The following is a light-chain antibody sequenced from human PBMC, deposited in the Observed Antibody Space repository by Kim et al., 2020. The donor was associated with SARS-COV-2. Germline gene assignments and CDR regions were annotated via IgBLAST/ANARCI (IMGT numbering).Light chain of an antibody. CDR1: NIGTNS. Sequence: SYELTQPPSVSVAPGQTARITCGGRNIGTNSVHWYLQKPGQGPVLVMKYDRDRPSGIPGRISGSNSGSTATLTITRVEAGDEADYYCQVWNNYTDHVVFGGGTQLTVL. V-gene: IGLV3-21*04. CDR2: YDR. CDR3: QVWNNYTDHVV. J-gene: IGLJ2*01.